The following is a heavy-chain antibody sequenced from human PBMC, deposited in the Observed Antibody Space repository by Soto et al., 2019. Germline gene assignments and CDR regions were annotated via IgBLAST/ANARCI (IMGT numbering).Heavy chain of an antibody. CDR2: IYSGGST. D-gene: IGHD3-16*01. CDR3: ARDPWAADY. CDR1: GFTVSTKY. Sequence: GGSLRLSCAASGFTVSTKYMSWVRQAPGKGLEWVSVIYSGGSTFYADSVRGRFTIARDNSKNTVNLQMNSLRAEDTAVYYCARDPWAADYWGQGTLVTVSS. J-gene: IGHJ4*02. V-gene: IGHV3-66*01.